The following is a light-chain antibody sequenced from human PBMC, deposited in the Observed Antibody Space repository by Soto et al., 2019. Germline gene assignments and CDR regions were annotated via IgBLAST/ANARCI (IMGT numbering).Light chain of an antibody. V-gene: IGKV3-15*01. CDR3: QQYNNWPRT. Sequence: ETVMTQSPATLSVSPGERATLSCRASQSVRSNLAWYQQKPGQAPRLLIYGASTRATDIPARFSGSGSGTEFTLTISSLQSEDFAVYYCQQYNNWPRTFGQGTK. J-gene: IGKJ1*01. CDR1: QSVRSN. CDR2: GAS.